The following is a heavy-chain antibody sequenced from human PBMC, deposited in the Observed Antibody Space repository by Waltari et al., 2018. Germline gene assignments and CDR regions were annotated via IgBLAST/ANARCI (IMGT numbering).Heavy chain of an antibody. Sequence: QLQQVQAGDVLMKPGASETIPGQATGYTRTESSLQWVRHAPVKWLEWMGGFDPEDGETIYAQKFHGRVTMTEDTSTDTAYMELSSLRSEDTAVYYCATSIAYYDFWSGYYDWGQGTLVTVSS. CDR1: GYTRTESS. CDR3: ATSIAYYDFWSGYYD. CDR2: FDPEDGET. D-gene: IGHD3-3*01. J-gene: IGHJ4*02. V-gene: IGHV1-24*01.